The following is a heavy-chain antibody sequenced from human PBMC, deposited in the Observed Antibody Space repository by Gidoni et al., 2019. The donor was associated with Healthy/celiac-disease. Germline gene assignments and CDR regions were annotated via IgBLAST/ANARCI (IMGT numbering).Heavy chain of an antibody. D-gene: IGHD6-6*01. CDR3: AKDAGQLVEFYYGMDV. Sequence: QVQLVESGGGVVQPGRSLRLSCAASGFTFSSYGMHWVRQAPGKGLEWVAVISYDGSNKYYADSVKGRFTISRDNSKNTLYLQMNSLRAEDTAVYYCAKDAGQLVEFYYGMDVWGQGTTVTVSS. J-gene: IGHJ6*02. CDR2: ISYDGSNK. CDR1: GFTFSSYG. V-gene: IGHV3-30*18.